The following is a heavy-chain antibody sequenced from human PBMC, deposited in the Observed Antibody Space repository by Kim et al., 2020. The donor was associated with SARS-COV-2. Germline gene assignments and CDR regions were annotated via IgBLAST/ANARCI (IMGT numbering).Heavy chain of an antibody. CDR3: ARGGVITIFGVVTYTGWFDP. D-gene: IGHD3-3*01. V-gene: IGHV4-31*03. CDR1: GGSISSGGYY. CDR2: IYYSGST. Sequence: SETLSLTCTVSGGSISSGGYYWSWIRQHPGKGLEWIGYIYYSGSTYYNPSLKSRVTISVDTSKNQFSLKLSSVTAADTAVYYCARGGVITIFGVVTYTGWFDPWGQGTLVTVSS. J-gene: IGHJ5*02.